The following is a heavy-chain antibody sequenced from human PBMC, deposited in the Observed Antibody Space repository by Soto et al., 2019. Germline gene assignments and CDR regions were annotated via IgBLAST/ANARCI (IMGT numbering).Heavy chain of an antibody. CDR3: STERRGDSSTSATY. CDR1: GFTFSDFA. D-gene: IGHD6-6*01. J-gene: IGHJ4*01. Sequence: QVQLVESGGGVIQPGRSLRLSCAASGFTFSDFAMHWVRQAPGKGLEWVAVIAYDSSRKFYADSVQGRFTISRDNSRNTLFLLMKSLRRDDTAAYYCSTERRGDSSTSATYWGAGTLVTVSS. CDR2: IAYDSSRK. V-gene: IGHV3-30-3*01.